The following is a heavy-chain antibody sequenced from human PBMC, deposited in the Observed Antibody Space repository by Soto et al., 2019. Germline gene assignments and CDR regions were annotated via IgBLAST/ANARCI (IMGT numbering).Heavy chain of an antibody. Sequence: VQLVESAGGLIQAGGSLRLSCAVSGFTVSNNFMMWVRQAPGKGLEWVSLINSGGSISYADSVKGRFTISRDGSMNMLYLQMNSLTAEDTAVYYCARDGNGQRGSPHWGQGTLVTVSS. CDR2: INSGGSI. CDR1: GFTVSNNF. CDR3: ARDGNGQRGSPH. D-gene: IGHD3-16*01. V-gene: IGHV3-53*02. J-gene: IGHJ4*02.